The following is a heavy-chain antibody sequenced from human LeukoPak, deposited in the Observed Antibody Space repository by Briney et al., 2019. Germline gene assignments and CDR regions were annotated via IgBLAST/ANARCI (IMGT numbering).Heavy chain of an antibody. CDR1: GFTFSSYS. D-gene: IGHD1-1*01. CDR3: AREPSGTAIDY. CDR2: ISSSSSYI. Sequence: GSLRLSCAASGFTFSSYSMNWVRQAPGKGLEWVSSISSSSSYIYYADSVKGRFTISRDNAKNSPYLQMNSLRAEDTAVYYCAREPSGTAIDYWGQGTLVTVSS. J-gene: IGHJ4*02. V-gene: IGHV3-21*01.